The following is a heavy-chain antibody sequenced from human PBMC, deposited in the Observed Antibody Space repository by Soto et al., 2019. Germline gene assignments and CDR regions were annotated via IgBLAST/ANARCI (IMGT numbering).Heavy chain of an antibody. D-gene: IGHD6-25*01. J-gene: IGHJ6*02. CDR3: ARGDGRGSSGFYYYYGMEV. Sequence: QVQLVQSGAEVKKPGASVKVSCKASGYTFTNYYIHWVRQAPRQGLEWMGIINPSGGSTSYAQKSQGRVTMTSDTSTSTVYMELSSLRSEDTAVYYCARGDGRGSSGFYYYYGMEVWGHGTTVTVSS. CDR1: GYTFTNYY. V-gene: IGHV1-46*01. CDR2: INPSGGST.